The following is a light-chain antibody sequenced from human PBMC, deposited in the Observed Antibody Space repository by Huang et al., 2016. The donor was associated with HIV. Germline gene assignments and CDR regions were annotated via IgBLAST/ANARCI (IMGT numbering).Light chain of an antibody. CDR1: QSVSSY. Sequence: EIVLTQSPATLALSPGERATLSCRASQSVSSYVAWYQQKPGQAPRRLIYDASNRATGIPARFSGSGSGTDFTLTISSLEPEDFAVFYCQQRSNWPPWTFGQGTKVEIK. J-gene: IGKJ1*01. V-gene: IGKV3-11*01. CDR3: QQRSNWPPWT. CDR2: DAS.